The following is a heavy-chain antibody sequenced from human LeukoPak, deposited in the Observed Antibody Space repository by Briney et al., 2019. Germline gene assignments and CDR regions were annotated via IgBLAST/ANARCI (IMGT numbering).Heavy chain of an antibody. CDR3: ARVWRSRGKVAENNWFDP. Sequence: SETLSLTCTVSGGSISSYYWSWIRQPPGKGLEWIGYIYYSGSTNYNPSLKSRVTISVDTSKNQFSLKLSSVTATDTAVYYCARVWRSRGKVAENNWFDPWGQGTLVTVSS. CDR2: IYYSGST. V-gene: IGHV4-59*01. D-gene: IGHD2-15*01. J-gene: IGHJ5*02. CDR1: GGSISSYY.